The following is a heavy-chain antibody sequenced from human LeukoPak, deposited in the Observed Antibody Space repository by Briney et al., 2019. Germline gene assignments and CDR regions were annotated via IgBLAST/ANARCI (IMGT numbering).Heavy chain of an antibody. D-gene: IGHD2-21*01. V-gene: IGHV4-39*01. Sequence: IGSIYYSGSGSTYYNPSLKSRVTIFVDTSKNQFSLRLSSVTAADTAVYYCASSRLLGVDPWGQGTLVTVSS. J-gene: IGHJ5*02. CDR2: IYYSGSGST. CDR3: ASSRLLGVDP.